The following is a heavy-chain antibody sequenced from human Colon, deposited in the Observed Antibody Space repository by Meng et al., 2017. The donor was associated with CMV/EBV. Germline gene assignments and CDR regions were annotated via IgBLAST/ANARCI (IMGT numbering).Heavy chain of an antibody. V-gene: IGHV3-23*01. CDR3: ARHLFPGASRFLGWLLGL. CDR2: ISAGGANP. CDR1: GFTFSDYG. D-gene: IGHD3-3*01. J-gene: IGHJ4*02. Sequence: GGSLRLSCTGSGFTFSDYGMTWVRQVPGQGLEWVSGISAGGANPYYTDSVKGPFTISGDNSRTTLYLQMEILTVDDTAVYYCARHLFPGASRFLGWLLGLWGQGTGVTVSS.